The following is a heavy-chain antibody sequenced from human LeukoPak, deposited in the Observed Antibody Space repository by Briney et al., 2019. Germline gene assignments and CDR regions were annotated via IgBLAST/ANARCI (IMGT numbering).Heavy chain of an antibody. CDR2: IYSGGST. J-gene: IGHJ4*02. D-gene: IGHD1-26*01. CDR3: AKGREAYSGSYTPFDS. V-gene: IGHV3-53*01. Sequence: GGSLRLSCAASGFTVSSNYMSWVRQAPGKGLEWVSVIYSGGSTYYADSVKGRFTISRDSSKNTLYLQMNSLRAEDTAVYYCAKGREAYSGSYTPFDSWGRGILVTVSS. CDR1: GFTVSSNY.